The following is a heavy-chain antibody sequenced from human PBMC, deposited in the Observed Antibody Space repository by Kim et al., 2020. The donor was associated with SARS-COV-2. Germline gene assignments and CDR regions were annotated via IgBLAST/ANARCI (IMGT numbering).Heavy chain of an antibody. CDR3: ARGGVAGPMRDY. J-gene: IGHJ4*02. CDR1: GYTFTSYA. V-gene: IGHV1-3*01. CDR2: INAGNGNT. D-gene: IGHD6-19*01. Sequence: ASVKVSCKASGYTFTSYAMHWVRQAPGQRLEWMGWINAGNGNTKYSQKFQGRVTITRDTSASTAYMELSSLRSEDTAVYYCARGGVAGPMRDYWGQGTLVTVSS.